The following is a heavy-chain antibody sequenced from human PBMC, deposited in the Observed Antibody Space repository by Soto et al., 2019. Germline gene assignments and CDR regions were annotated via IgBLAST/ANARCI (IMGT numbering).Heavy chain of an antibody. Sequence: QVQLVQSGAEVKKPGSSVKVSCKASGGTFSSYTFNWVRQAPGQGLEWMGGIIPIFATANYAQKFQGRVTITADESTSTVYMDLSSLSSQYTAINNCARNVRLGGYYRSRPQLGMDVWGQGIKVTVSS. CDR2: IIPIFATA. V-gene: IGHV1-69*01. CDR1: GGTFSSYT. CDR3: ARNVRLGGYYRSRPQLGMDV. J-gene: IGHJ6*02. D-gene: IGHD3-10*01.